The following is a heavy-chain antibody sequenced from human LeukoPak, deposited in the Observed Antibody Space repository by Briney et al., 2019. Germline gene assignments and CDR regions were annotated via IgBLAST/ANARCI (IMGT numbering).Heavy chain of an antibody. D-gene: IGHD6-19*01. CDR3: ARGGGGWVSARRGVKYYFDY. CDR1: GFTFSSYS. V-gene: IGHV3-21*04. CDR2: ISSSSSYI. Sequence: PGGSLRLSCAASGFTFSSYSMNWVRQAPGKGLEWVSSISSSSSYIYYADSVKGRFTISRDNAKNSLYLQMNSLRAEDTALYYCARGGGGWVSARRGVKYYFDYWGQGTLVTVSS. J-gene: IGHJ4*02.